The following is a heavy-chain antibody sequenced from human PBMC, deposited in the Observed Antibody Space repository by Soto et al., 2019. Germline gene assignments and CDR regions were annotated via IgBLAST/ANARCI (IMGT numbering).Heavy chain of an antibody. CDR3: ARRYSSSFSPKKVAFDI. CDR1: GGSISSYY. V-gene: IGHV4-59*08. Sequence: QVQLQESGPGLVKPSETLSLTCTVSGGSISSYYWSWIRQPPGKGLEWIGYTYYSGSTNYNPSLKSRVSISVDTSKNRFSLNLSSVAAADRAVYYCARRYSSSFSPKKVAFDIWGQGTMVTVSS. CDR2: TYYSGST. D-gene: IGHD6-6*01. J-gene: IGHJ3*02.